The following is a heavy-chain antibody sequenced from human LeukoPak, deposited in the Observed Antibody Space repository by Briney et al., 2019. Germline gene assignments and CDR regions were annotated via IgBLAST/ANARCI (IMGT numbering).Heavy chain of an antibody. CDR1: GFTVSSNY. Sequence: GGSLRLSCAASGFTVSSNYMSWVRQAPGKGLEWVSVIYSGGSTYYADSVKGRFTISRDNSKNTLYLQMNSLRAEDTAVYYCARDYTAVGFDYWGQGTLVTVSS. CDR2: IYSGGST. V-gene: IGHV3-66*01. D-gene: IGHD6-19*01. CDR3: ARDYTAVGFDY. J-gene: IGHJ4*02.